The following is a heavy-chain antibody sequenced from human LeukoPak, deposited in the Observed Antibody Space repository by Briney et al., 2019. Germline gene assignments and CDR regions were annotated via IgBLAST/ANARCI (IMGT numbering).Heavy chain of an antibody. J-gene: IGHJ3*02. CDR2: IKSDGSNT. D-gene: IGHD6-19*01. CDR1: GFTFSTYW. Sequence: GGSLRLSCAASGFTFSTYWMHWVRQAPGKGLVWVSRIKSDGSNTHYADSVKGRFTISRDNAKHTLYLQMNSLRAEDTAVYYCARVGAVAGAFDIWGQGTMLTVSS. CDR3: ARVGAVAGAFDI. V-gene: IGHV3-74*01.